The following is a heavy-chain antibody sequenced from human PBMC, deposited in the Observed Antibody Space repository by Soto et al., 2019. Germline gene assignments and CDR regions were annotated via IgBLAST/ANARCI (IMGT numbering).Heavy chain of an antibody. J-gene: IGHJ4*02. D-gene: IGHD3-22*01. CDR3: SADDSSGYYYGPFDY. V-gene: IGHV3-15*07. Sequence: PGGSLRLSCAASGFTFSAAWMNWVRQAPGKGLEWVGRIKTKAEYGTIDYAAPVKGRITISRDDSKNMLYLEINSLKTEDTGVYYCSADDSSGYYYGPFDYWGRGALVTVSS. CDR2: IKTKAEYGTI. CDR1: GFTFSAAW.